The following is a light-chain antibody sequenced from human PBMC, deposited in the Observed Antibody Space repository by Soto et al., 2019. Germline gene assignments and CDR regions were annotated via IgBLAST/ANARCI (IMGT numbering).Light chain of an antibody. CDR1: QTVGRY. J-gene: IGKJ2*01. Sequence: EIVLTQSPATLSLSPGDRVTLSCRASQTVGRYLSWYQHSPGQGPRLLVYDASNRATGIPARFSGSGSETDFTLTISSLEPEDFAVYYCQQYGTSPFTFGQGSKLEIK. V-gene: IGKV3-11*01. CDR3: QQYGTSPFT. CDR2: DAS.